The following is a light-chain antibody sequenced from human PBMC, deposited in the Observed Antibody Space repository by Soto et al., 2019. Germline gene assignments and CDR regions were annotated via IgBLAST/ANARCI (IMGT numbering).Light chain of an antibody. Sequence: DTHLTEPPSSLSAYVGYRVTITCRASQSISSYVNWYQQKPGKAPKLLIYAASSLQSGVPSRFSGSGSGTDFTLTISSLQPEDFATYYCQQSYSTPRTFGQGTKVDI. CDR1: QSISSY. V-gene: IGKV1-39*01. J-gene: IGKJ1*01. CDR3: QQSYSTPRT. CDR2: AAS.